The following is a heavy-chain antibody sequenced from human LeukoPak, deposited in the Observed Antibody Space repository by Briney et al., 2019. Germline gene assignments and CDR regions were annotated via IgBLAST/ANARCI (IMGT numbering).Heavy chain of an antibody. D-gene: IGHD5-12*01. J-gene: IGHJ5*01. CDR3: AGHRHGYSGYDDS. Sequence: PSETLSLTCAVSGYSISSGYYWGWIRQPPGKGLEWIGSIYHSGSTYYNPSLRGRLTMSVDTSKNQFSLRLNSVVAEDTAVYYCAGHRHGYSGYDDSWGQGTLVTVSS. V-gene: IGHV4-38-2*01. CDR1: GYSISSGYY. CDR2: IYHSGST.